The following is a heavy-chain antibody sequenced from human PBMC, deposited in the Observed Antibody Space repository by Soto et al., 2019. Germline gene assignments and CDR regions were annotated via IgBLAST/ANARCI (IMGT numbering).Heavy chain of an antibody. CDR3: ARVYYDFWSGYYTVYYFDY. V-gene: IGHV4-31*03. J-gene: IGHJ4*02. CDR1: GGSISSWWYY. D-gene: IGHD3-3*01. Sequence: SVPLSVTCTVAGGSISSWWYYWSWIRQHPGKGLEWIGYIYYSGSTYYNPSLKSRVTISVDTSKNQFSLKLSSVTAADTAVYYCARVYYDFWSGYYTVYYFDYWGQGTLVTVSS. CDR2: IYYSGST.